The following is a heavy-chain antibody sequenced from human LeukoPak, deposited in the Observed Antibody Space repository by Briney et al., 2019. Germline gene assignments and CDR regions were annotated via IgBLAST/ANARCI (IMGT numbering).Heavy chain of an antibody. CDR1: GGSISSYY. V-gene: IGHV4-59*01. D-gene: IGHD3-22*01. Sequence: SETLSLTCTVSGGSISSYYWSWIRQPPGKGLEWIGYIYYSGSTNYNPSLKSRVTISVDTSKNQFSLKVSSVTAADTAVYYCAARYYDSSGYLFLDDYWGQGILVTVSS. CDR3: AARYYDSSGYLFLDDY. J-gene: IGHJ4*02. CDR2: IYYSGST.